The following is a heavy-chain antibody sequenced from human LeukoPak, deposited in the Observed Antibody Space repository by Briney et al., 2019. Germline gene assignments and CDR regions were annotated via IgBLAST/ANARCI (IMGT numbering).Heavy chain of an antibody. CDR1: GFSFSNYA. J-gene: IGHJ6*02. D-gene: IGHD6-13*01. CDR3: AKDPNSSWYARSSGMDV. CDR2: ISASGGTT. V-gene: IGHV3-23*01. Sequence: GGSLRLSCVASGFSFSNYAMTWVRQAPGKGLEWVSGISASGGTTNSAGSVKGRFTISRDNSKNTLYLQMNSLRAEDTAVYYCAKDPNSSWYARSSGMDVWGQGTTVTVSS.